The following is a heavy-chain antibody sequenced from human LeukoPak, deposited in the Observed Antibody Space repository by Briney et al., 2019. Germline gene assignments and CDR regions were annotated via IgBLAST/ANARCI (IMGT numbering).Heavy chain of an antibody. CDR2: IYTSGST. CDR3: ARVSVREVRGVITEVPDYMDV. V-gene: IGHV4-4*07. D-gene: IGHD3-10*01. Sequence: SETLSLTCTVSGGSISSYYWSWIRQPAGKGLEWIGRIYTSGSTNYNPSLKSRVTMSVDTSKNQFSLKLSAVTAADTAVYYCARVSVREVRGVITEVPDYMDVWGKGTTVTISS. J-gene: IGHJ6*03. CDR1: GGSISSYY.